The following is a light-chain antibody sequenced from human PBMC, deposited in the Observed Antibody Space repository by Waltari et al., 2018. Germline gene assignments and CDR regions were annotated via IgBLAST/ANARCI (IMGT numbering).Light chain of an antibody. J-gene: IGKJ1*01. V-gene: IGKV1-17*03. CDR3: LRHNTYPPA. Sequence: IQMTQSPSAISASVGDRLTITCRASQGISNNLAWFQQKPGKVPNRLIYAASTLQSGVPSRFSGSGSGTEFNHTISSLQPDDFATYDCLRHNTYPPAFGQGTKVEIK. CDR1: QGISNN. CDR2: AAS.